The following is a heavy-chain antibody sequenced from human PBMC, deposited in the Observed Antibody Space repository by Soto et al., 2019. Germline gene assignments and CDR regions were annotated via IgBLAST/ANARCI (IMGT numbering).Heavy chain of an antibody. CDR2: TIPIFDTP. V-gene: IGHV1-69*13. CDR3: ARDREDGSGTKYNWFDS. Sequence: RASVKVSCKASGGTFGNLGISWLRQAPGQGLEWMGGTIPIFDTPHYAEKFRDRLTITADATSTAYMELTSLSSEDTATYYCARDREDGSGTKYNWFDSWGQGTLVTVSS. CDR1: GGTFGNLG. J-gene: IGHJ5*01. D-gene: IGHD3-10*01.